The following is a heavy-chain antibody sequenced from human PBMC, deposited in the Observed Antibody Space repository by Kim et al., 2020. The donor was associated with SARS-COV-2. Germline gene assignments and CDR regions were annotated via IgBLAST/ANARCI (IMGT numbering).Heavy chain of an antibody. CDR3: AKFGGATIVVVPTAYFDY. J-gene: IGHJ4*02. D-gene: IGHD2-2*01. Sequence: GGSLRLSCAASGFTFSSYAMSWVRQAPGKGLEWVSAISGSGGSTYYADSVKGRFTISRDNSKNTLYLQMNSLRAEDTAVYYCAKFGGATIVVVPTAYFDYWGQGTLVTVSS. CDR2: ISGSGGST. CDR1: GFTFSSYA. V-gene: IGHV3-23*01.